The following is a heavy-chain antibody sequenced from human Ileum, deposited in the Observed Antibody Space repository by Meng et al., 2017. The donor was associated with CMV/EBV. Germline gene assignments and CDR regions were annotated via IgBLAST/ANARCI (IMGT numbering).Heavy chain of an antibody. CDR3: AKEETGIDY. Sequence: GESLKISCAASGFTFSSYAMSWVRQAPGKGLEWVSAISGSGGSTYYADSVKGRFTISRDNSKNTLYLQMNSLRAEDTVVYYCAKEETGIDYWGQGTLVTVSS. CDR1: GFTFSSYA. V-gene: IGHV3-23*01. D-gene: IGHD6-13*01. J-gene: IGHJ4*02. CDR2: ISGSGGST.